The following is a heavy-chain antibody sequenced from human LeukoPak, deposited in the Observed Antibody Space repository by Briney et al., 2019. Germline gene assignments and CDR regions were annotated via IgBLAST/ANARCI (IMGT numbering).Heavy chain of an antibody. CDR2: IYYSGST. D-gene: IGHD5-18*01. Sequence: SETLSLTCTVSGGSISSHYWSWIRRPPGKGLEWIGYIYYSGSTNYNPSLKSRVTISVDRSKNQFSLKVNSMTAADTAVYYCARGDPRGYSYGPYYYYMDVWGKGTTVTVSS. J-gene: IGHJ6*03. CDR1: GGSISSHY. CDR3: ARGDPRGYSYGPYYYYMDV. V-gene: IGHV4-59*11.